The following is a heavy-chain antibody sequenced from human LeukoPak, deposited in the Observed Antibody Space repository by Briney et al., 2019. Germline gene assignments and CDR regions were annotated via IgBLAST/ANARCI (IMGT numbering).Heavy chain of an antibody. CDR2: ISSSSSYI. Sequence: GGSLRLSCAASGFTFSSYSMNWVRQAPGKGLEWVSSISSSSSYIYYADSVKGRFTISRDNAKNSLYLQMNSLRAEDTAVYYCARAMVYARGLFDYWGQGTLVTVSS. CDR1: GFTFSSYS. CDR3: ARAMVYARGLFDY. D-gene: IGHD2-8*01. V-gene: IGHV3-21*01. J-gene: IGHJ4*02.